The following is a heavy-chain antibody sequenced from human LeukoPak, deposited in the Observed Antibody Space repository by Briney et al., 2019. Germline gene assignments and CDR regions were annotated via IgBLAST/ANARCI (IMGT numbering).Heavy chain of an antibody. CDR1: GGSVSSGSYY. J-gene: IGHJ5*02. Sequence: SETLSLTCTVSGGSVSSGSYYWSWIRQPPGKGLEWIGYIYYSGSTNYNPSLKSRVTISVDTSKNQFSLKLSSVTAADTAVYYCAVDWTMARGERVYDPWGQGTLVTVSS. D-gene: IGHD3-10*01. CDR2: IYYSGST. CDR3: AVDWTMARGERVYDP. V-gene: IGHV4-61*01.